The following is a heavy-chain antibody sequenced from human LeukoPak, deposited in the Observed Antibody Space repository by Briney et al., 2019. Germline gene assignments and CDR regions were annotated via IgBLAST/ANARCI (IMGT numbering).Heavy chain of an antibody. Sequence: ASVKVSCKASGGTFSSYAISRVRQAPGQGLEWVGRIIPILGIANYAQKFQGRVTITADKSTSTAYMELSSLRSEDTAVYYCARTPYYGGYKLNAFDIWGQGTMVTVSS. D-gene: IGHD4-17*01. CDR1: GGTFSSYA. CDR3: ARTPYYGGYKLNAFDI. CDR2: IIPILGIA. V-gene: IGHV1-69*04. J-gene: IGHJ3*02.